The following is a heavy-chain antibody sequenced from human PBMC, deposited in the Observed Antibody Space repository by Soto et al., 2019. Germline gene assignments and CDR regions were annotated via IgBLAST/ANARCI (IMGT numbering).Heavy chain of an antibody. CDR1: GYTFTSYA. CDR3: ARGRLLSSSIMRYWFDP. J-gene: IGHJ5*02. V-gene: IGHV7-4-1*01. Sequence: ASVKVSCKASGYTFTSYAMNWVRQAPGQGLEWMGWINTNTGNPTYAQGFTGRFVFSLDTSVSTAYLQICSLKAEDTAVYYCARGRLLSSSIMRYWFDPWGQGTLVTVSS. CDR2: INTNTGNP. D-gene: IGHD6-6*01.